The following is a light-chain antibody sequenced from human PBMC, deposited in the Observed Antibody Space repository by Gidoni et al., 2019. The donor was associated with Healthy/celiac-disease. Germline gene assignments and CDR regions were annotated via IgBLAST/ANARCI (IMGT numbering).Light chain of an antibody. V-gene: IGKV3-20*01. J-gene: IGKJ4*01. CDR3: QQYGSSPLT. Sequence: ELVFTQSPGSLSLSPGERATLPCRVSQSVSSSYLAWYQQKPGQAPRLLIDGASRRATGIPDRFSGSGSGTDFTLTISRLEPEDFAVYYCQQYGSSPLTFXGXTKVEIK. CDR2: GAS. CDR1: QSVSSSY.